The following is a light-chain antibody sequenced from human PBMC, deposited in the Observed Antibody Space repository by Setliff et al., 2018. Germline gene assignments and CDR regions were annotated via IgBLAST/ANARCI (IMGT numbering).Light chain of an antibody. CDR1: SSDVGGYNY. J-gene: IGLJ1*01. V-gene: IGLV2-8*01. CDR3: SSYAGSNNFV. CDR2: EVS. Sequence: QSVLTQPPSASGSPGQSVTISCTGTSSDVGGYNYVSWYQQHPGKAPKLMIYEVSKRPSGVPDRFSGSKSGNTASLTVSGLQAEDEADYYCSSYAGSNNFVLGTGTKGTV.